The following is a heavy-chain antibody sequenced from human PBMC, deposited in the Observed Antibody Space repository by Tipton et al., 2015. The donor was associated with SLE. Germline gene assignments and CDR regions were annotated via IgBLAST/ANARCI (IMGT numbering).Heavy chain of an antibody. CDR1: GGSISSYY. V-gene: IGHV4-59*01. Sequence: TLSLTCTVSGGSISSYYWSWIRKPPGKGLEWIGYIYYSGSTNYNPSLKSRVTISVDTSKNQFSLKLSSVTAADTAVFYCARDLTGLGFDYWGQGTLVTVSS. CDR2: IYYSGST. CDR3: ARDLTGLGFDY. D-gene: IGHD1-20*01. J-gene: IGHJ4*02.